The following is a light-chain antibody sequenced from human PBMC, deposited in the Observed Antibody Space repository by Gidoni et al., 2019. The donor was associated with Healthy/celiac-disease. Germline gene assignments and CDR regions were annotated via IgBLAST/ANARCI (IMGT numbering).Light chain of an antibody. CDR3: QQYDNLPPSLT. V-gene: IGKV1-33*01. J-gene: IGKJ4*01. Sequence: DIQMTQSPSALSASVGDRVTITCQASQAMSNYLNWYQKKPGKAPKLLIYDASNLETGVPSRFSGSGSGTDFTFTISSLQPEDIATYYCQQYDNLPPSLTFGGGTKVEIK. CDR1: QAMSNY. CDR2: DAS.